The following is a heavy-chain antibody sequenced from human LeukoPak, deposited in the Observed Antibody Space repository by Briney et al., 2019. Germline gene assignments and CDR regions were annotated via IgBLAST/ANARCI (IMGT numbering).Heavy chain of an antibody. D-gene: IGHD3-10*01. CDR1: GFTFTSYA. V-gene: IGHV3-30-3*01. CDR2: ISYDGSNK. J-gene: IGHJ4*02. CDR3: ARDPHYYASGSYSLDY. Sequence: GRSLRLSCAASGFTFTSYAMHWVRQAPGKGLAWVAVISYDGSNKYYADSVKGRFTISRDNSKNTLDMQMDSLRPEDTAVYYCARDPHYYASGSYSLDYWGQGILVTVSS.